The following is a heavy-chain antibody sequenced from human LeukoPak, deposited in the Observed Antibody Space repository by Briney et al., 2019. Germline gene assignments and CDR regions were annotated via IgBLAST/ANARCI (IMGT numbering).Heavy chain of an antibody. CDR1: GDSISGYY. CDR2: INTNGHT. Sequence: PSATLSLTCPVSGDSISGYYWSGIRQSPGKGLEWIGYINTNGHTDYNPSLKRQVTISVDPSKNQSSLTLSSVTAADTAVYYCARAPEYYYDRWFDPWGQGTLVTVSS. V-gene: IGHV4-4*09. J-gene: IGHJ5*02. D-gene: IGHD3-22*01. CDR3: ARAPEYYYDRWFDP.